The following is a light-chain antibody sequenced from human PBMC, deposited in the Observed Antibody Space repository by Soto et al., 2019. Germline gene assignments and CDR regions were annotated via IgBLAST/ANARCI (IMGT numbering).Light chain of an antibody. J-gene: IGLJ2*01. CDR2: EVS. V-gene: IGLV2-14*01. CDR3: SSYTTSTTLIV. CDR1: SSDIGGYNY. Sequence: QSALTQPASVSGSPGQSITISCTGTSSDIGGYNYVSWYQQHPGKAPKLMIYEVSNQPSGVSNRFSGSKSGNTASLTISGLQADDEADYYCSSYTTSTTLIVFGGGTKVTVL.